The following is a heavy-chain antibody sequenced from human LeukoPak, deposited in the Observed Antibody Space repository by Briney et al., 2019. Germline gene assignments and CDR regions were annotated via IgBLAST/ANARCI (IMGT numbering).Heavy chain of an antibody. J-gene: IGHJ4*02. CDR1: GFTFSSYE. V-gene: IGHV3-21*04. Sequence: PGGSLRLSCAASGFTFSSYEMNWVRQAPGKGLEWVSSISSSSSYIYYADSVKGRFTISRDNAKNSLYLQMNSLRAEDTAVYYCARGPVTMGDYWGQGTLVTVSS. CDR2: ISSSSSYI. D-gene: IGHD4/OR15-4a*01. CDR3: ARGPVTMGDY.